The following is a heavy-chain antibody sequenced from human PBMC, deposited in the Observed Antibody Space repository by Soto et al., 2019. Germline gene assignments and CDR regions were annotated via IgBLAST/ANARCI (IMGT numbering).Heavy chain of an antibody. J-gene: IGHJ6*02. CDR3: ARDVLRYFDGYGMDV. CDR2: ISSSRIYI. V-gene: IGHV3-21*01. CDR1: GFTFSSYS. D-gene: IGHD3-9*01. Sequence: GGSLRLSCAASGFTFSSYSMNWVRQAPGKGLEWVSSISSSRIYIYYADSVKGRFTISRDNAKNSLYLQMNSLRAEDTAVYYCARDVLRYFDGYGMDVWGQGTTVTVSS.